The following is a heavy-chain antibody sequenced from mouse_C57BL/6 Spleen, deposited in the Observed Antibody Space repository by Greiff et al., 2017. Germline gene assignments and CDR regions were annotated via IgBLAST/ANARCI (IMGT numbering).Heavy chain of an antibody. V-gene: IGHV1-64*01. CDR1: GYTFTSYW. J-gene: IGHJ2*01. Sequence: VQLQQPGAELVKPGASVKLSCKASGYTFTSYWMHWVKQRPGQGLEWIGMIHPNSGSTNYNENFKSKATLTVDKSSSTAYMQLSSLTSEDSAVYYCASPRSYSFDYWGQGTTLTVSS. CDR2: IHPNSGST. D-gene: IGHD1-1*01. CDR3: ASPRSYSFDY.